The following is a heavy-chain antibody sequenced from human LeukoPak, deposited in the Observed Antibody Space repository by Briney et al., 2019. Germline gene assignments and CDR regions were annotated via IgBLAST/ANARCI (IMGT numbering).Heavy chain of an antibody. Sequence: SETLSLTCTVSGGSISTYYWSWIRQPPGKGLEWIGYIYYSGSTNYNPSLKSRVTISVDTSKNQFSLKLSSVTAADTAVYYCARVVVAAYHFDYWGQGTLVTVSS. V-gene: IGHV4-59*12. CDR2: IYYSGST. CDR3: ARVVVAAYHFDY. J-gene: IGHJ4*02. CDR1: GGSISTYY. D-gene: IGHD2-15*01.